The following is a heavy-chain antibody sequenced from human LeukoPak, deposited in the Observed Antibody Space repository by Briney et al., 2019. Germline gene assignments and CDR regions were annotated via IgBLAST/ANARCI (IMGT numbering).Heavy chain of an antibody. V-gene: IGHV1-2*06. Sequence: ASVKVSCKASGYTFTGYSVHWVRQAPGQGLEWMGRISPNSGGTNYAQKFQDRVTLTRDTSINTVHMDLSRLRSDDSAVYYCAREAELVSDNEMDVWGQGTAVTVSS. D-gene: IGHD1-14*01. CDR1: GYTFTGYS. CDR3: AREAELVSDNEMDV. J-gene: IGHJ6*02. CDR2: ISPNSGGT.